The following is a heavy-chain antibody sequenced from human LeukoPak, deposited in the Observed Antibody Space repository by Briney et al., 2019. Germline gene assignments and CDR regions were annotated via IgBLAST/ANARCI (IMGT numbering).Heavy chain of an antibody. CDR2: IYYSGST. V-gene: IGHV4-39*01. D-gene: IGHD3-22*01. CDR1: GCSISNSIYY. J-gene: IGHJ6*03. Sequence: SETLSLTCTVSGCSISNSIYYWGWIRQPPGKGLEWIGSIYYSGSTYYNPSLKSLVTISVDPTKRQFSLKLSFLTAADTAVYYCARHDHYYDSSGYNYYYYMDVWGKGTTVTVSS. CDR3: ARHDHYYDSSGYNYYYYMDV.